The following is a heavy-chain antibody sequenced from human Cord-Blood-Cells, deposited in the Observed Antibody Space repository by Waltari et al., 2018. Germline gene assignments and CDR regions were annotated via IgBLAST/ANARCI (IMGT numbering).Heavy chain of an antibody. CDR2: IKQDGSEK. V-gene: IGHV3-7*01. D-gene: IGHD2-21*01. CDR1: GFTFSSYW. J-gene: IGHJ4*02. CDR3: ARDIPGMPY. Sequence: EVQLVESGGGLVQPVGSLSRSCAASGFTFSSYWMSGVRQAPGKGLEWVANIKQDGSEKYYVDSVKGRFTISRDNAKNSLYLQMNSLRAEDTAVYYCARDIPGMPYWGQGTLVTVSS.